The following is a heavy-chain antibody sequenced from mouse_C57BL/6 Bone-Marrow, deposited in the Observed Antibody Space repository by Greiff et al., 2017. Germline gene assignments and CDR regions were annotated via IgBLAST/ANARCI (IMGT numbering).Heavy chain of an antibody. CDR2: IDPSDSYT. CDR1: GYTFTSYW. D-gene: IGHD1-1*01. V-gene: IGHV1-59*01. CDR3: ARVYYYGSSYY. J-gene: IGHJ2*01. Sequence: QVQLQQPGAELVRPGTSVKLSCKASGYTFTSYWMHWVKQRPGQGLAWIGVIDPSDSYTNYNQKFKGKATLTVDTSSSTAYMQLSSLTSEDSAVYYCARVYYYGSSYYWGQGTTLTVSS.